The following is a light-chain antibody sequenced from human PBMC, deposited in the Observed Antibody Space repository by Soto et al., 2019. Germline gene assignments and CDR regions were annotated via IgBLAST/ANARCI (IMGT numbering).Light chain of an antibody. CDR1: QSVLHTPNINNY. Sequence: DIVMTQSPDSLAVSLGERATINCKSSQSVLHTPNINNYLNWYQQKPGRAPKLLIYDASNLEAGVPSRFRGSGSGTDFTFTISRLQPEDIATYYCQQYENLPTFGQGTRLEI. CDR2: DAS. J-gene: IGKJ5*01. V-gene: IGKV1-33*01. CDR3: QQYENLPT.